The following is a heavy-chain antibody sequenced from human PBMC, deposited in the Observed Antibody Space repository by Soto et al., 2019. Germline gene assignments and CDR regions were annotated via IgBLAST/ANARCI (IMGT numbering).Heavy chain of an antibody. Sequence: QVQLVQSGAEVKKPGSSVKVSCKASGGTFSSYTISWVRQAPGQGLEWMGRSIPTLGIANYAQKFQGRVTITANKSTSTAYMELSSLRSEDTAVYYCARVTGTTVGWGQGTLVTVSS. J-gene: IGHJ4*02. V-gene: IGHV1-69*02. CDR1: GGTFSSYT. D-gene: IGHD1-20*01. CDR2: SIPTLGIA. CDR3: ARVTGTTVG.